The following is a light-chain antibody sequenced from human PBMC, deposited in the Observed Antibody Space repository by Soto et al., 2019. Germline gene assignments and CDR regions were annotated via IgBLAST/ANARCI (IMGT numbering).Light chain of an antibody. J-gene: IGLJ1*01. V-gene: IGLV1-44*01. Sequence: QSVLTQLPSASGTPGQRVTISCSGSSSNIGSNSVNWYQQLPGAAPKLLIYSNNQRPSGVPDRFSGSKSGTSASLAISGLQSEDEADYYCAAWDDSLNGREVFGTGTKLTVL. CDR2: SNN. CDR1: SSNIGSNS. CDR3: AAWDDSLNGREV.